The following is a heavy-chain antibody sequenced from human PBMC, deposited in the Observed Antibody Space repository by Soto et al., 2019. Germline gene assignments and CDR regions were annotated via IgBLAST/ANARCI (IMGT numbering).Heavy chain of an antibody. CDR3: ARGTAGGNDY. CDR1: GYTFIDYY. V-gene: IGHV1-2*02. J-gene: IGHJ4*02. D-gene: IGHD5-18*01. CDR2: IDPKSGRT. Sequence: ASVKVSCKPSGYTFIDYYLHWVRQAPGQGLEWMGWIDPKSGRTNYAQKFQGRVTMTRDTSISTAYMELIRLTSDDTAVYYCARGTAGGNDYWGQGTLVIVSP.